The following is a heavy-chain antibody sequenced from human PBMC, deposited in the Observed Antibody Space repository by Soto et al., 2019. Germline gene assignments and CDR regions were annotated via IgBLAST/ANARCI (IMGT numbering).Heavy chain of an antibody. J-gene: IGHJ6*02. CDR2: IYYSGST. Sequence: PSETLSLTCTVPGGSISSSSYYWGWIRQPPGKGLEWIGSIYYSGSTYYNPSLKSRVTISVDTSKNQFSLKLSSVTAADTAVYYCARGWLEKVTQGYYYGLDGWGQGTTVTVSS. V-gene: IGHV4-39*01. D-gene: IGHD4-4*01. CDR1: GGSISSSSYY. CDR3: ARGWLEKVTQGYYYGLDG.